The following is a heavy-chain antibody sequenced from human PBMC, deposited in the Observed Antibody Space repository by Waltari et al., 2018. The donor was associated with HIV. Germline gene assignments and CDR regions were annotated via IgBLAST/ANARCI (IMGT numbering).Heavy chain of an antibody. D-gene: IGHD3-10*01. CDR3: ARGQYGPGSQEDY. CDR2: INHSGRT. V-gene: IGHV4-34*02. Sequence: QVQLQQWGTGLLKPSETLSLTCAVQGGSSSNYYWSWIRQPPGKGLEWIAEINHSGRTNYNPSLKSRLTISLDTSKTQFSVKLTSVTAADTAVYFCARGQYGPGSQEDYCGQGTLVTVAS. J-gene: IGHJ4*02. CDR1: GGSSSNYY.